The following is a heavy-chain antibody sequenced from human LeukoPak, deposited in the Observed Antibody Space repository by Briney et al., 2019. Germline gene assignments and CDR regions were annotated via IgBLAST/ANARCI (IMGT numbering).Heavy chain of an antibody. D-gene: IGHD3-10*01. V-gene: IGHV1-2*02. CDR1: GYTFPRYY. CDR3: AGVKRNYCARGFDI. J-gene: IGHJ3*02. CDR2: INPNSGDT. Sequence: ASEKVSRKASGYTFPRYYRQCVRQAPGHALEWIGWINPNSGDTNYPQKFQGRDTMTRVTSNSTDHMDLGRLRSALSDDTAVYDGAGVKRNYCARGFDIWGQGTMVTVSS.